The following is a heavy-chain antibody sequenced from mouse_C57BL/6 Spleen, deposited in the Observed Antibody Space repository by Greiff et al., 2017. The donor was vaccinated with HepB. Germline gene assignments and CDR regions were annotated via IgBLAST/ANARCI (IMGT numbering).Heavy chain of an antibody. CDR2: ISTYYGDA. Sequence: QVQLQQSGPELVRPGVSVKISCKGSGYTFTDYAMHWVKQSHAKGLEWIGVISTYYGDASYNQKFKDKATMTVDKSSSTAYMELARLTSEDSAVYYCTRGWLLPHYYAMDYWGQGTSVTVSS. V-gene: IGHV1-67*01. CDR1: GYTFTDYA. CDR3: TRGWLLPHYYAMDY. D-gene: IGHD2-3*01. J-gene: IGHJ4*01.